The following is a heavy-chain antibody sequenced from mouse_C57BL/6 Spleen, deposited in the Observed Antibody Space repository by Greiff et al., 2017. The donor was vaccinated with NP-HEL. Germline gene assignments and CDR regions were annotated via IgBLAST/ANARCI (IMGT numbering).Heavy chain of an antibody. Sequence: EVQLQQSGPELVKPGASVKMSCKASGYTFTDYNMHWVKQSHGKSLEWSGYINPNNGGTSYNQKFKGKATLTVNKSSSTAYMELRSLTSEDSAVYYCARNLYYDYDKGFAYWGQGTLVTVSA. V-gene: IGHV1-22*01. CDR3: ARNLYYDYDKGFAY. CDR2: INPNNGGT. CDR1: GYTFTDYN. D-gene: IGHD2-4*01. J-gene: IGHJ3*01.